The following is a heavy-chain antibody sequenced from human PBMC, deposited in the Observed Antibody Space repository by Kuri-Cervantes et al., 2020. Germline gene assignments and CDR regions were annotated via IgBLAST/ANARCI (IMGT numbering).Heavy chain of an antibody. CDR1: GFTFSSYD. J-gene: IGHJ5*02. V-gene: IGHV3-13*01. D-gene: IGHD6-19*01. CDR3: ARLTPRQRWLFS. Sequence: GESLKISCAASGFTFSSYDMHWVRQATGKGLEWVSAIGTAGDTYYPGSVKGRFTISRDNSKNTLYLQMTSLRVEDTALYYCARLTPRQRWLFSWGQGTLVTVSS. CDR2: IGTAGDT.